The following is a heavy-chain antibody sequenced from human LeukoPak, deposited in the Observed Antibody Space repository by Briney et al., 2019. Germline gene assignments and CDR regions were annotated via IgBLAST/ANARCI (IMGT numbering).Heavy chain of an antibody. V-gene: IGHV4-39*01. CDR3: ARHEIVVVITTPSYFDY. J-gene: IGHJ4*02. D-gene: IGHD3-22*01. CDR1: GGSISSSSYY. Sequence: KPSETLSLTCTVSGGSISSSSYYWGWIRQPPGKGLEWIGSIYYSGSTYYNPSLKSRVTISVDTSKNQFSLKLSSVTAADTAVYYCARHEIVVVITTPSYFDYWGQGTLVTVSS. CDR2: IYYSGST.